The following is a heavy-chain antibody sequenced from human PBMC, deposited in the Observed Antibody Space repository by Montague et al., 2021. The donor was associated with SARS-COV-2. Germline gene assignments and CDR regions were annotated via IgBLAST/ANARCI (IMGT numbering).Heavy chain of an antibody. CDR2: MYYSGST. CDR3: ARDTCITMIVVVQGYGMDV. Sequence: SETLSLTCTVSGGSISSYYWSWIRQPPGKGLEWIGYMYYSGSTNYNPSLKSRVTISVDTSKNQFSLKLSSVTAADTAVYYCARDTCITMIVVVQGYGMDVWGQGATVTVSS. J-gene: IGHJ6*02. V-gene: IGHV4-59*12. CDR1: GGSISSYY. D-gene: IGHD3-22*01.